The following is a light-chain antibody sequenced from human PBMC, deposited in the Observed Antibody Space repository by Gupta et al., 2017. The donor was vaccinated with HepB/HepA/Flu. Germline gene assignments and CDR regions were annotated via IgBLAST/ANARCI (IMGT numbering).Light chain of an antibody. Sequence: QAVVTQEPSLTVSPGGTVTLTCGSSTGTVTSGHYPYWFQLRPGPAPRTVIDDTNSKFSWTPGRCAGVLVGGSAVMNPTGEQPEDDAYYYCLLSYTKYLVFFGGTTLTIL. CDR3: LLSYTKYLV. CDR2: DTN. V-gene: IGLV7-46*01. CDR1: TGTVTSGHY. J-gene: IGLJ3*02.